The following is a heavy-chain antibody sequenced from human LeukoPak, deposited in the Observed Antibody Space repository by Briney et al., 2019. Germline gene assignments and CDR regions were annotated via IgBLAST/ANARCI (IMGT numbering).Heavy chain of an antibody. V-gene: IGHV1-2*02. J-gene: IGHJ4*02. CDR1: GYSFTGYY. CDR3: ARWDGYSSSPDY. CDR2: INPNSGDT. Sequence: VASVKVSCKASGYSFTGYYMHWVRQAPGQGLEWMGWINPNSGDTGYAQQFQGRVTMTRDMSITTIYMELTRLRSDDTASYYCARWDGYSSSPDYWGQGSLVTVSS. D-gene: IGHD6-13*01.